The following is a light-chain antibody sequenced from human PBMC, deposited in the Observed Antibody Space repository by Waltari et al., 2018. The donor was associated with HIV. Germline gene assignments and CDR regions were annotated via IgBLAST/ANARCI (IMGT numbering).Light chain of an antibody. Sequence: QSALTQPASVSGSPGQSITISCTGTSSDVGGYNYVSWYQQHPGKAPKLMIYEVSNRPSGVSNRFAGSKSGNTAFLTSSGLQAEDEADYYCSSYTSSSTVVFGGGTKLTVL. CDR1: SSDVGGYNY. J-gene: IGLJ2*01. CDR3: SSYTSSSTVV. V-gene: IGLV2-14*01. CDR2: EVS.